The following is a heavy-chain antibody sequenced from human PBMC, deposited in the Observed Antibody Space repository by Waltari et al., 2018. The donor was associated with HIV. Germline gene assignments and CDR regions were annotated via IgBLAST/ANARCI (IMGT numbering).Heavy chain of an antibody. D-gene: IGHD2-2*01. J-gene: IGHJ5*02. CDR2: INHSGST. Sequence: QVHLQQWGAGLLKPSETLSLTCAVYGGSFSGYYWSWIRQHPGQGVEWIGEINHSGSTNYFSSLKSRVTISVDTSKCQFSRKLGSVTAADTAVYYCARGGGYCIITSCSTNWFDPWGQGTLVTVSS. CDR3: ARGGGYCIITSCSTNWFDP. CDR1: GGSFSGYY. V-gene: IGHV4-34*01.